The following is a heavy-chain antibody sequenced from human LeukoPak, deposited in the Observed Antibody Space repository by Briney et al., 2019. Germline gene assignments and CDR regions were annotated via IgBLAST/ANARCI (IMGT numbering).Heavy chain of an antibody. J-gene: IGHJ6*03. CDR2: ISYDGSNK. D-gene: IGHD3-10*02. V-gene: IGHV3-30*04. CDR1: GFTFSSYA. Sequence: GRSLSLSRAASGFTFSSYAMHWVRQAPGKGLEWVAVISYDGSNKYYADSVKGRFTISRDNSKNSLYLQMNSLRAEDTAVYYCAELGITMIGGVWGKGTTVTISS. CDR3: AELGITMIGGV.